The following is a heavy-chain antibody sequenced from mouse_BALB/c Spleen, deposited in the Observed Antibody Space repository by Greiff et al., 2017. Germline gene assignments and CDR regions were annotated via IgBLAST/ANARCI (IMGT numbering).Heavy chain of an antibody. CDR3: ARNYYGSSYGFAY. D-gene: IGHD1-1*01. Sequence: EVMLVESGPGLVKPSQSLSLTCTVTGYSITSDYAWYWIRQFPGNKLEWMGYISYSGSTSYNPSLKSRISITRDTSKNQFFLQLNSVTTEDTATYYCARNYYGSSYGFAYWGQGTLVTVSA. V-gene: IGHV3-2*02. J-gene: IGHJ3*01. CDR2: ISYSGST. CDR1: GYSITSDYA.